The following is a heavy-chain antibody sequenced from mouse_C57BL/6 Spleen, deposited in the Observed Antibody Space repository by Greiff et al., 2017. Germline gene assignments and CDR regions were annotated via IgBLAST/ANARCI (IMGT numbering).Heavy chain of an antibody. J-gene: IGHJ1*03. D-gene: IGHD2-3*01. CDR2: ISRGGDYI. CDR1: GFTFSSYA. V-gene: IGHV5-9-1*02. CDR3: TRLCYDGYWYFDV. Sequence: EVKLVESGEGLVKPGGSLKLSCAASGFTFSSYAMSWVRQTPEKRLEWVAYISRGGDYIYYADTVKGRFTISRDNARNTLYLQMSSLKSEDTAMYYCTRLCYDGYWYFDVWGTGTTVTVSS.